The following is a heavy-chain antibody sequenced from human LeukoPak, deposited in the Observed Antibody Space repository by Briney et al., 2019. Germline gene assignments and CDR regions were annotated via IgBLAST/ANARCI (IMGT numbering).Heavy chain of an antibody. CDR1: EFTFNKYW. D-gene: IGHD7-27*01. V-gene: IGHV3-7*01. J-gene: IGHJ4*02. CDR3: ARYWGLEDY. CDR2: IKEDGSEK. Sequence: GGSLRLSCVAAEFTFNKYWMHWVRQAPGKGLEWVANIKEDGSEKYYVDSVKGRFTISRDNAKNSLYLQMNSLRAEDTAVYYCARYWGLEDYWGQGTLVTVSS.